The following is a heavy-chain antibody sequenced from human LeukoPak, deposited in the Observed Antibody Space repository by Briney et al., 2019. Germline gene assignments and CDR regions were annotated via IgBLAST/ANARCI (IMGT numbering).Heavy chain of an antibody. CDR3: ARVNYYYDTSGSGAFDI. J-gene: IGHJ3*02. D-gene: IGHD3-22*01. V-gene: IGHV1-18*01. CDR1: GYTFTTCS. CDR2: SSAYNGNT. Sequence: ASVKVSCKASGYTFTTCSITCMRQAPGQGLELMGWSSAYNGNTNYAQTLQGRVTVTTDTSTTTAYMELRSLRSDDTAVYYCARVNYYYDTSGSGAFDIWGQGTVVTVSS.